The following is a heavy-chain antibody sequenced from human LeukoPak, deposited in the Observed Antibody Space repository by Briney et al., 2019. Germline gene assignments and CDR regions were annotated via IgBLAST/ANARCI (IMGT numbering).Heavy chain of an antibody. D-gene: IGHD3-22*01. Sequence: PSETLSLTCTVSGGSISSYYWSWIRQPPGKGLEWIGYIYYSGSTNYNPSLKSRVTISVDTSKNQFSLKLSSVTAADTAVYYCAKQVTMIVVLDYWGQGTLVTVSS. J-gene: IGHJ4*02. CDR2: IYYSGST. CDR3: AKQVTMIVVLDY. CDR1: GGSISSYY. V-gene: IGHV4-59*08.